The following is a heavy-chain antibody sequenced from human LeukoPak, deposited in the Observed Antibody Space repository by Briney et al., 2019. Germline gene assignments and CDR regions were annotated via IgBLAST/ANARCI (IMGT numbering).Heavy chain of an antibody. CDR2: MSGSSNYI. CDR1: GFTFSSYN. J-gene: IGHJ4*02. V-gene: IGHV3-21*01. Sequence: GGSLRLFCAASGFTFSSYNMNWVRQAPGKGLEWVSYMSGSSNYIYYADSVKGRFIISRDNAKNSLYLQMNSLRAEDTAVYYCAREQDSTPDFWGQGTLVTVSS. CDR3: AREQDSTPDF.